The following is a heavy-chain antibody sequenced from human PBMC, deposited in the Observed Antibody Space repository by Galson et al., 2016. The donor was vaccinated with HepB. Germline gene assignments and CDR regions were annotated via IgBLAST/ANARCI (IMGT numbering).Heavy chain of an antibody. CDR2: IIPVFGTI. J-gene: IGHJ4*01. CDR3: ARDSFSDNLGNFYESVF. V-gene: IGHV1-69*13. CDR1: GGTFSNYG. Sequence: SVKVSCKASGGTFSNYGVSWVRQAPGKGLEWMGGIIPVFGTIKYAQRFQGRLTITADESTGTAFMVLTSLNAEDTARYYCARDSFSDNLGNFYESVFWGHGTLLTVS. D-gene: IGHD5/OR15-5a*01.